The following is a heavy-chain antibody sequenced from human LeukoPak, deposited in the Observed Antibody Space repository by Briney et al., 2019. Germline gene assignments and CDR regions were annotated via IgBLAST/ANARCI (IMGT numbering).Heavy chain of an antibody. D-gene: IGHD2-15*01. CDR2: IYSGGST. J-gene: IGHJ4*02. Sequence: PGGSLRLSCAASGFTVSSNYMSWVRQAPGKGLEWVSVIYSGGSTYYADSVKGRFTISRDNSKNALYLQMNSLRAEDTAVYYCARDCSGGSCFDYWGQGTLVTVSS. CDR3: ARDCSGGSCFDY. CDR1: GFTVSSNY. V-gene: IGHV3-66*01.